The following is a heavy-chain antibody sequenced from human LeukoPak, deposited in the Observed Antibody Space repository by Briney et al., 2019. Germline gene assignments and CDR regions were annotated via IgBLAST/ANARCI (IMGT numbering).Heavy chain of an antibody. Sequence: ASVKVSCKASGYTFTSYGISWVRQAPGQGLEWMGWISAYNGNTNYAQKLQGRVTMTTDTSTSTAYMELRSLRSDDTAVYYCARGFWYYYDSSGYYYDYWGQGTLVTVSS. D-gene: IGHD3-22*01. J-gene: IGHJ4*02. V-gene: IGHV1-18*01. CDR1: GYTFTSYG. CDR3: ARGFWYYYDSSGYYYDY. CDR2: ISAYNGNT.